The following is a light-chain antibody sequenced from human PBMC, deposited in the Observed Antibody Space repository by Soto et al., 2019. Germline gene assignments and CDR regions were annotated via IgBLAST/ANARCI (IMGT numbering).Light chain of an antibody. CDR1: QTLLFSSHNKTF. Sequence: DIVMTQSPDSLAVSLCERATIYCKSSQTLLFSSHNKTFLAWYQQKPGQPPKLLVHWASTRESGVPDRFSGSGSETDFTLTITSLQAADVAVYYCQQYFSSPLTFGGGTKV. CDR2: WAS. V-gene: IGKV4-1*01. J-gene: IGKJ4*01. CDR3: QQYFSSPLT.